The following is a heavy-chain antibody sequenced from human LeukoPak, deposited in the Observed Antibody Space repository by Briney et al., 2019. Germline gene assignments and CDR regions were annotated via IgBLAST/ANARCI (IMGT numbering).Heavy chain of an antibody. D-gene: IGHD1-26*01. CDR1: GGSISSGGYS. CDR2: IYHSGST. Sequence: SETLSLTCTVSGGSISSGGYSWGWIRQPPGKGLEWIGYIYHSGSTYYNPSLKSRVTISVDRSKNQFSLKLSSVTAADTAVYYCARVPKVGATVSAFDIWGQGTMVTVSS. J-gene: IGHJ3*02. V-gene: IGHV4-30-2*01. CDR3: ARVPKVGATVSAFDI.